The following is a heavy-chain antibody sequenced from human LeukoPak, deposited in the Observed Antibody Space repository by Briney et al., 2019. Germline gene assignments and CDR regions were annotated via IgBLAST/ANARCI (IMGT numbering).Heavy chain of an antibody. Sequence: SETLSLTCAVYGGSFSGYYWSWIRQPPGKGLEWIGEINHSGSTNYNPSLKSRVTISVDTSKNQFSLKLSSVTAADTAVYYCVRVRGYSGYDRGYWGQGTLVTVSS. CDR1: GGSFSGYY. D-gene: IGHD5-12*01. V-gene: IGHV4-34*01. J-gene: IGHJ4*02. CDR3: VRVRGYSGYDRGY. CDR2: INHSGST.